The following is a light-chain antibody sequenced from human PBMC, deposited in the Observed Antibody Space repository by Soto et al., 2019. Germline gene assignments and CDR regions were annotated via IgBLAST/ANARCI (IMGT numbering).Light chain of an antibody. Sequence: SGLTQPASVSGSAGQSITISCTGTRSDVGGYNYVSWYQQHPGKAPKLMIYDVGNRPSGVSNRFSGSKSGNTASLTISGLQAEDEADYYCASYTTTFSYVFGSGTKVTVL. J-gene: IGLJ1*01. CDR2: DVG. CDR1: RSDVGGYNY. V-gene: IGLV2-14*01. CDR3: ASYTTTFSYV.